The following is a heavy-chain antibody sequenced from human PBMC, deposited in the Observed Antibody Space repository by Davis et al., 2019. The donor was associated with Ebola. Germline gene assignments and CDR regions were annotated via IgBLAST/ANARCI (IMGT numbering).Heavy chain of an antibody. J-gene: IGHJ4*02. Sequence: ASVKVSCKASGYPFSSYGLSWVRQAPGQGLEWMGWISTYNGHTNYAQNLQGRVTMTTDTSTTTAYMELRSLRSDDTALYYCAKDGVGATSFDYWGQGTLVTVSS. CDR1: GYPFSSYG. CDR2: ISTYNGHT. CDR3: AKDGVGATSFDY. D-gene: IGHD1-26*01. V-gene: IGHV1-18*01.